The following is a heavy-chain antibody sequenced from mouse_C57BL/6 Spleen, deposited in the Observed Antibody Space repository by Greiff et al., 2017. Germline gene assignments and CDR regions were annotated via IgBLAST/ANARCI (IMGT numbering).Heavy chain of an antibody. V-gene: IGHV1-80*01. J-gene: IGHJ1*03. CDR1: GYAFSSYW. D-gene: IGHD1-1*01. CDR3: ARYDYGSSYWYFDV. CDR2: IYPGDGDT. Sequence: VKLMESGAELVKPGASVKISCKASGYAFSSYWMNWVKQRPGKGLEWIGQIYPGDGDTTYNGKFKGKATLTADKSSSTAYMQFSSLTSEDSAVYFCARYDYGSSYWYFDVWGTGTTVTVSS.